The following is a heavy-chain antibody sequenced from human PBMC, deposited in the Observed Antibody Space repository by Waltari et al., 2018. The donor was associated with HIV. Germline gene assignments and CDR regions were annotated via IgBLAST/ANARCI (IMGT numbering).Heavy chain of an antibody. D-gene: IGHD2-21*02. CDR2: IYYSGIT. J-gene: IGHJ2*01. V-gene: IGHV4-39*01. CDR1: GGSISSSSYY. CDR3: ARHLGVVVVTNIRGWYFDL. Sequence: QLQLQESGPGLVKPSETLSLTCTVSGGSISSSSYYWGWIRQPPGKGLEWIGSIYYSGITYHNPTLKGRVTISVDTSKNQFSLKLSSVTAADTAVYDCARHLGVVVVTNIRGWYFDLWGRGTLVTVSS.